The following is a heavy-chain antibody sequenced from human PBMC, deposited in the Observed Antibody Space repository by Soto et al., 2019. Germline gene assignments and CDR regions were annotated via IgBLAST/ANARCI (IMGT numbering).Heavy chain of an antibody. CDR1: GGSISSSSYY. D-gene: IGHD3-3*01. CDR2: IYYSGST. V-gene: IGHV4-39*07. Sequence: PSETLSLTCTVSGGSISSSSYYWGWIRQPPGKGLEWIGSIYYSGSTYYNPSLKSRVTISVDTSKNQFSLKLSSVTAADTAVYFCVTSLNYDFWRDGGRHYYFDYWGKGTLVTVSS. J-gene: IGHJ4*02. CDR3: VTSLNYDFWRDGGRHYYFDY.